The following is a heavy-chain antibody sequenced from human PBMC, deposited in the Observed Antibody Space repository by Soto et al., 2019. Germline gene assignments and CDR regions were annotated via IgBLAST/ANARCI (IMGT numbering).Heavy chain of an antibody. Sequence: QVQLVQSGAEVRKPGSSVKVSCKASGGTFSRHAISWVRQAPGQGLEWMGGIIPIFGTANHAHKFQGRVTIIAVESTSTVNMELSSLRSEDTAMYYCARGWGYDSNDYYYAYWGQGTLVIVSS. CDR1: GGTFSRHA. J-gene: IGHJ4*02. V-gene: IGHV1-69*01. CDR2: IIPIFGTA. D-gene: IGHD3-22*01. CDR3: ARGWGYDSNDYYYAY.